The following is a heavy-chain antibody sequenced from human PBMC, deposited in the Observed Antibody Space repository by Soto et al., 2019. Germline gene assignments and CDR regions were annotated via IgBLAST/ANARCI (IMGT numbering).Heavy chain of an antibody. CDR3: ARGGVSTRTFDY. Sequence: GESLKISCKGSGYNFAGYWIAWVRQMPGKGLELMGIIYPSDSDTRYRPSFQGQVTISAGKSISSAYLQWSSLRASDTAMYYCARGGVSTRTFDYWGQGTPVTVSS. V-gene: IGHV5-51*01. CDR2: IYPSDSDT. CDR1: GYNFAGYW. J-gene: IGHJ4*02. D-gene: IGHD3-3*01.